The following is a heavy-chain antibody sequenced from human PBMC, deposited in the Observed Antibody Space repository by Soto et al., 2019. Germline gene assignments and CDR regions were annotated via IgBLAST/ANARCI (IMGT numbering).Heavy chain of an antibody. Sequence: ASVKVSCKASGYTFTSYGISWVRQTSGQGLAWMGWISAYNGNTNYAQKLQGRVTMTTDTSTSTAYMELRSLRSDDTAVYYCARLSRDSSGGAYFDYWGQGTLVTVSS. D-gene: IGHD6-19*01. V-gene: IGHV1-18*04. J-gene: IGHJ4*02. CDR1: GYTFTSYG. CDR2: ISAYNGNT. CDR3: ARLSRDSSGGAYFDY.